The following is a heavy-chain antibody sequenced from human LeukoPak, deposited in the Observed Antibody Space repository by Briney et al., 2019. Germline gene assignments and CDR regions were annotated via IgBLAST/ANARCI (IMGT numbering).Heavy chain of an antibody. V-gene: IGHV3-33*06. J-gene: IGHJ4*02. CDR3: AKDHTGGIPWD. Sequence: PGGSLRLSCATSGFTFSHYAFHWVRQAPGKGLEWVALIWYDGSHDTYEDSVKGRFTVSRDNSKNMLYLQMNSLRVEDTAVYYCAKDHTGGIPWDWGQGTLVPVSS. D-gene: IGHD3-16*01. CDR2: IWYDGSHD. CDR1: GFTFSHYA.